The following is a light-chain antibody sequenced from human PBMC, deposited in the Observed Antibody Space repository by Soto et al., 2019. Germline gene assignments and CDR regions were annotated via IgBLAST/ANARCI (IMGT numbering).Light chain of an antibody. CDR2: GAS. V-gene: IGKV3-20*01. Sequence: ETVLTQSPGTVSLSPGDSATLSCRASQSIGKSYLAWFQHKPGQAPRLLTYGASTRATGIPDRFRGSGSGTDLTLTVSRLESEDFAVYYCQQYAESPLTFGGGTKVEIK. CDR3: QQYAESPLT. J-gene: IGKJ4*01. CDR1: QSIGKSY.